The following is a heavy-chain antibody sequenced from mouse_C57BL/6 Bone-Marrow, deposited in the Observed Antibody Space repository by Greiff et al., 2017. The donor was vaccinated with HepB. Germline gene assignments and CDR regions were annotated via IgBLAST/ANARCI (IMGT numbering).Heavy chain of an antibody. CDR2: IHPNSGST. J-gene: IGHJ2*01. CDR3: ARRGVVSVDY. D-gene: IGHD1-1*01. V-gene: IGHV1-64*01. CDR1: GYTFTSYW. Sequence: QVHVKQPGAELVKPGASVKLSCKASGYTFTSYWMHWVKQRPGQGLEWIGMIHPNSGSTNYNEKFKSKATLTVDKSSSTAYMQLSSLTSEDSAVYYCARRGVVSVDYWGQGTTLTVSS.